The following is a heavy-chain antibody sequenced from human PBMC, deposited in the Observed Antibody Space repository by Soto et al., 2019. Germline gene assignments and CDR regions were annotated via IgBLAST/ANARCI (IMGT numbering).Heavy chain of an antibody. Sequence: QVQLQESGPGLVKPSETLSLTCTVSGGSISSYYWSWIRQPPGKGLEWIWYIYYSGSTNYDPSLKSRVTISVDTSKNQFSLKLSSVTAADTAVYYCARAGTTMVRGVISGWFDPWGQGTLVTVSS. CDR2: IYYSGST. V-gene: IGHV4-59*01. CDR1: GGSISSYY. D-gene: IGHD3-10*01. J-gene: IGHJ5*02. CDR3: ARAGTTMVRGVISGWFDP.